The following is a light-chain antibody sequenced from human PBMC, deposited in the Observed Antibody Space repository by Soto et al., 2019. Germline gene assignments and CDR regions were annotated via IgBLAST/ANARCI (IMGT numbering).Light chain of an antibody. J-gene: IGKJ1*01. CDR2: AAS. CDR1: QSISNH. V-gene: IGKV1-39*01. Sequence: IHMNQSRSSLSASVEYRVILTCRASQSISNHLNWYQQKPGKAPKLLIFAASSLQSGVPSRFSGSRSGPDFTLTISSLQPEDFATYYCQQSYSSPPTFGQGTKVDIK. CDR3: QQSYSSPPT.